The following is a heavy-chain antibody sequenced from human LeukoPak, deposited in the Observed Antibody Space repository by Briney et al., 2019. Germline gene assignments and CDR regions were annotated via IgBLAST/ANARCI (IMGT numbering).Heavy chain of an antibody. J-gene: IGHJ4*02. CDR2: ISSSGST. CDR3: ARDGIDSGSHY. D-gene: IGHD1-26*01. V-gene: IGHV4-61*02. CDR1: GDSISSGDYY. Sequence: SETLSLTCTVSGDSISSGDYYWSWIRQPAGKGLEWIGRISSSGSTNYNPSLKSRVTISVDTSKNQFSLKLSSVTAADTAVYYCARDGIDSGSHYWGQGTLVTVSS.